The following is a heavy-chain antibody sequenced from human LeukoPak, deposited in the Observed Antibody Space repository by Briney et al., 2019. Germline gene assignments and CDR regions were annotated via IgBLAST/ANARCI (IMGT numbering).Heavy chain of an antibody. CDR2: VSPDGLIA. D-gene: IGHD3-16*01. Sequence: GGSLRLSCVASGFSFSTYWMHWVRQVPGEGLVWLSNVSPDGLIAAYADSVKGRFTISRDNAKNTLYLQMNSLRAEDTAVYYCARGSGLNPWGQGTLVTVSS. J-gene: IGHJ5*02. CDR3: ARGSGLNP. CDR1: GFSFSTYW. V-gene: IGHV3-74*01.